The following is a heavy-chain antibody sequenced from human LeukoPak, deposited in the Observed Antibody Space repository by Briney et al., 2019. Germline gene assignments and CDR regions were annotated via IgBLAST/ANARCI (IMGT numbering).Heavy chain of an antibody. CDR1: GFTFSSYA. Sequence: GGSLRLSCAASGFTFSSYAVSWVRQAPGKGLEWVSAISGSGGTTYYADSVKGRFTLSRDNSKNTLYLQMNSLRAEDTAVYYCAKDRLTIIRGVDVWGKGTTVTVSS. V-gene: IGHV3-23*01. D-gene: IGHD3-10*01. CDR2: ISGSGGTT. CDR3: AKDRLTIIRGVDV. J-gene: IGHJ6*04.